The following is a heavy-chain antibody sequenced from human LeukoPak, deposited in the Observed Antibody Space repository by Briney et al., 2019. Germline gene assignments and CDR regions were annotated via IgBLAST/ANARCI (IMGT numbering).Heavy chain of an antibody. J-gene: IGHJ4*02. D-gene: IGHD3-10*01. CDR3: ARVDKNYGPGTYYKYFDY. V-gene: IGHV3-11*05. Sequence: GGSLRLSCAASGFTFSDYYMSWIRQAPGKGLEWVSYISSSSSYTNYADSVKGRFTISRDNAKNSLYLQMNSLRAEDTAVYYCARVDKNYGPGTYYKYFDYWGQGTLVTVSS. CDR2: ISSSSSYT. CDR1: GFTFSDYY.